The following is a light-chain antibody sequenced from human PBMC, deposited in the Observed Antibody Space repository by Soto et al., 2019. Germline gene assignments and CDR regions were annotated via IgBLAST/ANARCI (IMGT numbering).Light chain of an antibody. CDR1: QTVGNNY. Sequence: EIVLTQSPGTLSLSAGERATLSCRASQTVGNNYLAWYQQKPGQTPRLLIHGASNRATGIPDRISGSGSGTDFTLFISRLEPEDFAVYYCQQYASSPLTFGGGTKVEIK. CDR2: GAS. V-gene: IGKV3-20*01. CDR3: QQYASSPLT. J-gene: IGKJ4*02.